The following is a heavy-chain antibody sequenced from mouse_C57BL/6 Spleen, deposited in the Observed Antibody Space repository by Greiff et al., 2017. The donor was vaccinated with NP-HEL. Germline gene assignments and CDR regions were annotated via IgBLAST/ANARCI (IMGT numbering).Heavy chain of an antibody. CDR3: ARRETDQAD. V-gene: IGHV1-82*01. J-gene: IGHJ2*01. Sequence: QVQLQQSGPELVKPGASVKLSCKASGYAFSSSWMHWVKQRPGQGLEWIGRIYPGDGDTNYNGKFKGKATLTADKSSSTAYMQLSSLTSEDSAVYFCARRETDQADWGKGTTLTVSS. D-gene: IGHD3-2*02. CDR1: GYAFSSSW. CDR2: IYPGDGDT.